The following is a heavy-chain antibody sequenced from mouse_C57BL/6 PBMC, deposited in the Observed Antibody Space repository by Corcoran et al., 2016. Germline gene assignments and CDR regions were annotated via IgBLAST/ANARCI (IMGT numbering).Heavy chain of an antibody. CDR1: GYTFTDYY. CDR3: ARIIARSYWYFDV. J-gene: IGHJ1*03. Sequence: EVQLQQSGPELVKPGASVKISCKASGYTFTDYYMNWVKQSHGKSLEWIGDINPNNGGTSYNQKFKGKATLTVDKSSSTAYMELRSLTSEDSAVYYCARIIARSYWYFDVWGTGTTVTVSS. V-gene: IGHV1-26*01. D-gene: IGHD3-1*01. CDR2: INPNNGGT.